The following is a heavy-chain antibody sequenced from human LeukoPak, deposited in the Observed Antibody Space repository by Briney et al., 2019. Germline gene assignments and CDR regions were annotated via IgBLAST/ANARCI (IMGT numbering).Heavy chain of an antibody. CDR1: GDSISGYY. V-gene: IGHV4-59*01. Sequence: SETLSLTCTGYGDSISGYYWNWIRQPPGKGLEWIGFVHYSGSTNYNPFLKSRVTISVDISKNQFSLNLSSVTAADTAVYYCARARGGYGDYGSWFDPWGQGTLVPVSS. J-gene: IGHJ5*02. D-gene: IGHD4-17*01. CDR3: ARARGGYGDYGSWFDP. CDR2: VHYSGST.